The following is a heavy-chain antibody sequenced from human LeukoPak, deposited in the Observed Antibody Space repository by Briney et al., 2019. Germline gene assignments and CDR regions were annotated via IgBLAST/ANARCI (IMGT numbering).Heavy chain of an antibody. V-gene: IGHV1-8*01. CDR1: GYTFTSYD. CDR3: ARGRGNYGDYDY. Sequence: ASVKVSCKASGYTFTSYDINWVRQATGQGLEWMGWMNPNSGNTGYAQKFQGRVTMTRNTSISTAYMELSSLRSEDTAVYYCARGRGNYGDYDYWGQGTLVTVSS. CDR2: MNPNSGNT. J-gene: IGHJ4*02. D-gene: IGHD4-17*01.